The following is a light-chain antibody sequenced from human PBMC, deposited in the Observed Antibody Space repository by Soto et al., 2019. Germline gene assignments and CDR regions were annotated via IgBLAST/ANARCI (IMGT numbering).Light chain of an antibody. CDR2: AAS. V-gene: IGKV3-20*01. CDR1: QSVSSSN. J-gene: IGKJ5*01. Sequence: DIVLTQSPGTLSLSPGERATLSCRASQSVSSSNLAWYQQKPAQAPRLLIYAASRRAPGIPERFSGSGSGTDFTLTINRLEPEDFAVYYCQQYANSPITFGQGTRLEIK. CDR3: QQYANSPIT.